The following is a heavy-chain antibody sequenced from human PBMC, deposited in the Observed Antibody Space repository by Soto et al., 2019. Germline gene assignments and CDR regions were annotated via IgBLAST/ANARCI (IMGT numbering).Heavy chain of an antibody. V-gene: IGHV3-23*01. CDR1: GFTFSSYA. CDR3: AKFSAHYMFDISSAPDY. J-gene: IGHJ4*02. CDR2: ISGNGGRI. Sequence: PGGSLRLSCAASGFTFSSYALTWVRQAPGKGLEWVSAISGNGGRISYADSVKGRFTISRDNSKNTLYLQLHSLRAEDTAVYYCAKFSAHYMFDISSAPDYWGQGTLVPVSS. D-gene: IGHD6-6*01.